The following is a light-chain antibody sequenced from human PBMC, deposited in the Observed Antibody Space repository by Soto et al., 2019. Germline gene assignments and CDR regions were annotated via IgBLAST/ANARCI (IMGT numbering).Light chain of an antibody. CDR3: QSYDTSNPLV. J-gene: IGLJ3*02. CDR1: SGSIGSSY. Sequence: NFMLTQPHSVSESPGKTVTISCTRSSGSIGSSYVQWYQQRPGSSPTTVIFEDNQRPTGVPVRFSGSIDSSSNSASLVISGLRTEDEADYYCQSYDTSNPLVFGGGTKVTDL. CDR2: EDN. V-gene: IGLV6-57*01.